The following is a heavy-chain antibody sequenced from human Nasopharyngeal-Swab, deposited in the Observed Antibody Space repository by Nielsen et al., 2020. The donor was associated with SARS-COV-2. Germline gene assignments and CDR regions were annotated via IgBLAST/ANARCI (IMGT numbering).Heavy chain of an antibody. V-gene: IGHV4-59*02. CDR1: GASVSDYY. Sequence: SETLSLTCTVSGASVSDYYWRWVRQPPGKGLEWLGSFHSTGTPDYNPSLNTRVVMSIDTSKNQLSLRLTSVTVADTAVYYCARYHYLDVWGEGTTVTVSS. J-gene: IGHJ6*03. CDR3: ARYHYLDV. CDR2: FHSTGTP.